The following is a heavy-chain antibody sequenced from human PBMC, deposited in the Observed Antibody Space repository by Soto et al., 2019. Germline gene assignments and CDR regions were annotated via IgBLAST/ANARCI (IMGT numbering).Heavy chain of an antibody. V-gene: IGHV4-59*08. Sequence: QVQLQESGPGLVRPSETLSLTCTVSGGSFSSYYWTWIRQSPGKGLEWFGYIYYSGSTDYNPSLRGRLAISIDPSKNQFSLRLNSMTAADTAVYYCAGRDCSGTNCYYLDYYYMDVWGKGTTVTVSS. D-gene: IGHD2-2*01. J-gene: IGHJ6*03. CDR2: IYYSGST. CDR1: GGSFSSYY. CDR3: AGRDCSGTNCYYLDYYYMDV.